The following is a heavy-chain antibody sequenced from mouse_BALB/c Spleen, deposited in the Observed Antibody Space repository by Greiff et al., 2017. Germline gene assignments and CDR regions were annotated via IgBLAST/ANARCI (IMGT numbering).Heavy chain of an antibody. CDR1: GFSLTSYG. CDR2: IWAGGST. V-gene: IGHV2-9*02. CDR3: ASFYYDYDGGAY. D-gene: IGHD2-4*01. Sequence: QVQLKESGPGLVAPSQSLSITCTVSGFSLTSYGVHWVRQPPGKGLEWLGVIWAGGSTNYNSALMSRLSISKDNSKSQVFLKMNSLQTDDTAMYYCASFYYDYDGGAYWGQGTLVTVSA. J-gene: IGHJ3*01.